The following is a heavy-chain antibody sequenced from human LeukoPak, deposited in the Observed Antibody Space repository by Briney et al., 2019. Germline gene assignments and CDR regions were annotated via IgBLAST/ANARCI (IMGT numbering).Heavy chain of an antibody. J-gene: IGHJ6*03. CDR1: GGSFSGYY. CDR3: ARGPIVGALYYYYMDV. CDR2: INHSGST. Sequence: PSETLSLTCAVYGGSFSGYYWSWIRQPPGKGLEWIGEINHSGSTNYNPSLKSRVTISVDTSKNQFSLKLSSVTAADTAVYYCARGPIVGALYYYYMDVWGKGTTVTVSS. V-gene: IGHV4-34*01. D-gene: IGHD1-26*01.